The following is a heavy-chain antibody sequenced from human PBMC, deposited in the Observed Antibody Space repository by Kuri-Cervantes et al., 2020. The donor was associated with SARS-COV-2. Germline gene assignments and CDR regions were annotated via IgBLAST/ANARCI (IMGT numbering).Heavy chain of an antibody. CDR3: ARGKYSSSCPFDY. Sequence: GESLKISCAASGFTFSDYYMSWIRQAPGKGLEWVSYITDDGFKTKYADSVEGRVTISRDNPNNSLYLQMNSLRAEDTAVYYCARGKYSSSCPFDYWGQGTLVTVSS. J-gene: IGHJ4*02. V-gene: IGHV3-11*06. D-gene: IGHD6-13*01. CDR1: GFTFSDYY. CDR2: ITDDGFKT.